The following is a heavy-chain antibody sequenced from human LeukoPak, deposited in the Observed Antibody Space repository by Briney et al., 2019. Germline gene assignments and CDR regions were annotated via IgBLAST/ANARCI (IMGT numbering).Heavy chain of an antibody. J-gene: IGHJ4*02. CDR2: ISSSSSYI. CDR1: GFTFSSYS. Sequence: GGSLRLSCAASGFTFSSYSMNWVRQAPGKGLEWVSSISSSSSYIYYADSVKGRFTISRDNSKNTLFLQMSSLRDEDTAVYYCARVASMGPFDYWGQGTLVTVSS. D-gene: IGHD5-12*01. V-gene: IGHV3-21*04. CDR3: ARVASMGPFDY.